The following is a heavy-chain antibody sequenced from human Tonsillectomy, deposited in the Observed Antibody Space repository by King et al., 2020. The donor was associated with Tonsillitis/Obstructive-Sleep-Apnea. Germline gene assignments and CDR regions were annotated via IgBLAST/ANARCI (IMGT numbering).Heavy chain of an antibody. V-gene: IGHV3-74*01. CDR2: INSDGSST. Sequence: VQLVESGGGLVQPGGSLRLSCAASGFTFSSYWMHWFRQAPGKGLVWVSRINSDGSSTSYADSVKGRFTISRDNAKNTLYLQMNSLRAEDTAVYYCARDVLCSSTSCRLRLADWGQGTLVTVSS. D-gene: IGHD2-2*01. J-gene: IGHJ4*02. CDR3: ARDVLCSSTSCRLRLAD. CDR1: GFTFSSYW.